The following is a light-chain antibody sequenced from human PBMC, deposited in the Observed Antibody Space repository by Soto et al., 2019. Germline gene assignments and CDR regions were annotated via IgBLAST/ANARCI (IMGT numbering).Light chain of an antibody. Sequence: EIVMTQSPATLSVSPGERATLSCRASQSVSSNLVWYQQKPGQAPRLLIYGASTRATGIPARFSGSGSGTEFTLTISSLQSEDFAVYYCEEDNNWPRLFGQGTKVEIK. CDR1: QSVSSN. CDR2: GAS. CDR3: EEDNNWPRL. J-gene: IGKJ2*01. V-gene: IGKV3D-15*01.